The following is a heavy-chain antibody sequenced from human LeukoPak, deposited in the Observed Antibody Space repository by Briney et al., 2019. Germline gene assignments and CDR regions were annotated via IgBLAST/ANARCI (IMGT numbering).Heavy chain of an antibody. CDR3: AKAEYYDILTGYYDFDY. CDR2: ISGSGGST. D-gene: IGHD3-9*01. CDR1: GFTFSGYA. J-gene: IGHJ4*02. Sequence: PGGSLRLSCAASGFTFSGYAMSWVRQAPGKGLEWVSAISGSGGSTYYADSVKGRFTISRDNSKNTLYLQMNSLRAEDTAVYYCAKAEYYDILTGYYDFDYWGQGTLVTVSS. V-gene: IGHV3-23*01.